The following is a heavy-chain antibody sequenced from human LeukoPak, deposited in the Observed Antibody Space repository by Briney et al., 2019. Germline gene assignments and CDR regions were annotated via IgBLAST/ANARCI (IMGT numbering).Heavy chain of an antibody. J-gene: IGHJ4*02. CDR3: ARGYGYNSEY. V-gene: IGHV4-59*13. D-gene: IGHD5-24*01. CDR2: IQNSGST. CDR1: GGAISTFY. Sequence: SETLSLTCSVSGGAISTFYWIWIRQPPGKGLEWIGCIQNSGSTDYNPSLESRVTISVDRSRNQFSLKLTSVTAADTAVYFCARGYGYNSEYWGQGTLVTVST.